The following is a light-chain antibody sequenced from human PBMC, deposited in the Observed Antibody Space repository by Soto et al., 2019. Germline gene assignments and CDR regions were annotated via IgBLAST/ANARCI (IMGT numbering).Light chain of an antibody. V-gene: IGLV2-11*01. CDR3: FSYAGNYIYV. CDR2: DVT. J-gene: IGLJ1*01. Sequence: QSVLTQPRSVSGSPGQSVTISCTGTSSDVGAYNAVSWYQQNPGKAPKFMIYDVTKRPSGVPDRFSGSKSGNTASLTISGLQAEDEADYYCFSYAGNYIYVFGTGTKLTVL. CDR1: SSDVGAYNA.